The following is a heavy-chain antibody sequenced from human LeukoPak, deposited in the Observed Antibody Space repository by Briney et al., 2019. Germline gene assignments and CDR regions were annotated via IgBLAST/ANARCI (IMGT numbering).Heavy chain of an antibody. CDR2: IYSGGNT. CDR3: ARSWGERLNFDY. V-gene: IGHV3-66*02. J-gene: IGHJ4*02. CDR1: GFTFSSYA. Sequence: GGSLRLSCAASGFTFSSYAMSWVRQAPGKGLEWVSVIYSGGNTYYADSVRGRFTISRDNSKNTVDLQMNDLRAEDTAVYYCARSWGERLNFDYWGQGTLVTVSS. D-gene: IGHD1-1*01.